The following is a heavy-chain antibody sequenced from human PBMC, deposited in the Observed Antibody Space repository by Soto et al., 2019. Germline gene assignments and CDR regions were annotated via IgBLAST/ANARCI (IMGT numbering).Heavy chain of an antibody. V-gene: IGHV1-69*04. CDR2: IIPILGIA. CDR1: GGTFSSYT. CDR3: ARDLWLLPHSYYYGMQV. Sequence: SVKVSCKASGGTFSSYTISWVRQAPGQGLEWMGRIIPILGIANYAQKFQGRVTITADKSTSTAYMELSSLRSEDTAVYYCARDLWLLPHSYYYGMQVWCQGTTVTVSS. J-gene: IGHJ6*02. D-gene: IGHD3-22*01.